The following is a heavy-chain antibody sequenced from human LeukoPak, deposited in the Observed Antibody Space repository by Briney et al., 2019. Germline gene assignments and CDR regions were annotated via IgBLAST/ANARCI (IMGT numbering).Heavy chain of an antibody. D-gene: IGHD6-19*01. V-gene: IGHV4-30-2*02. CDR1: GGSISSGGYY. J-gene: IGHJ6*02. CDR2: IYHSGST. CDR3: GRFSGWYHYYGMDV. Sequence: SETLSLTCTVSGGSISSGGYYWSWIRQPPGKGLEWIGYIYHSGSTYYNPSLKSRVTISVDTSKNQFSLKLSSVTAADTAVYYCGRFSGWYHYYGMDVWGQGTTVTVSS.